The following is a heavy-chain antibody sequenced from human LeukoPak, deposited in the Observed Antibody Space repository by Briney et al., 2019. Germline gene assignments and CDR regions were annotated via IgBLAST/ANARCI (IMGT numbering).Heavy chain of an antibody. D-gene: IGHD6-6*01. CDR2: ISYDGSNK. CDR1: GFSFSDAW. J-gene: IGHJ4*02. V-gene: IGHV3-30*18. CDR3: AKSDIAARPADLDY. Sequence: PGGSLRLSCAASGFSFSDAWMNWVRQAPGKGLEWVAVISYDGSNKYYADSVKGRFTISRDNSKNTLYLQMNSLRAEDTAVYYCAKSDIAARPADLDYWGQGTLVTVSS.